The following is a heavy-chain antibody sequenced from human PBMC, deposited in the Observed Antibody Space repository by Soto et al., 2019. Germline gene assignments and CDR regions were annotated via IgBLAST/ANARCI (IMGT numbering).Heavy chain of an antibody. J-gene: IGHJ4*02. CDR3: ATTPGLAPGGSFDY. CDR2: VYSSGIS. CDR1: GGSISTRSYY. D-gene: IGHD6-13*01. V-gene: IGHV4-39*01. Sequence: SETLYLTCPVSGGSISTRSYYWGWIRQPPGKGLEWIGSVYSSGISYYNPSLKSRVTISVDTSKNQFSLKLRSVTAADTAVYYCATTPGLAPGGSFDYWGQGALVTVS.